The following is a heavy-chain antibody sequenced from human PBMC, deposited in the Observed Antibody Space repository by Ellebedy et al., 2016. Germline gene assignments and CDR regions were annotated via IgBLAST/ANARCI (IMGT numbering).Heavy chain of an antibody. CDR1: GGSISSGSYY. D-gene: IGHD3-3*01. CDR2: IYTSGST. CDR3: ARDFWSGYYGYYYYYMDV. J-gene: IGHJ6*03. V-gene: IGHV4-61*02. Sequence: SETLSLTXTVSGGSISSGSYYWSWIRQPAGKGLEWIGRIYTSGSTNYNPSLKSRVTMSVDTSKNQFSLKLSSVTAADTAVYYCARDFWSGYYGYYYYYMDVWGKGTTVTVSS.